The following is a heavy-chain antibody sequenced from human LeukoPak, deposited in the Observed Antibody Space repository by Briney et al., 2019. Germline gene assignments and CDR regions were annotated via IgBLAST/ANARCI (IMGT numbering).Heavy chain of an antibody. J-gene: IGHJ3*02. CDR3: ARVELHPTDDAFDI. Sequence: SETLSLTCTVSGGSISSGDYYWSWIRQPPGKGLEWIGYIYYSGSTYYNPSLKSRVTISVDTSKNQFSLKLSSVTAADTAVYYCARVELHPTDDAFDIWGQGTMVTVSS. V-gene: IGHV4-30-4*02. D-gene: IGHD1-7*01. CDR1: GGSISSGDYY. CDR2: IYYSGST.